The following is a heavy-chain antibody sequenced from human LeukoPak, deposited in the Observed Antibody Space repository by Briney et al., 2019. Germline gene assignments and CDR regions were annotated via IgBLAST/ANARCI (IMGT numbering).Heavy chain of an antibody. J-gene: IGHJ3*02. CDR3: ARDRRIAVAGTDAFDI. V-gene: IGHV3-30*02. CDR2: IRYDGSNK. CDR1: GFTFSSYG. D-gene: IGHD6-19*01. Sequence: PGGSLRLSCAASGFTFSSYGMHWVRQAPGKGLEWVAFIRYDGSNKYYADSVKGRFTISRDNSKNTLYLQMNSLRAEDTAVYYCARDRRIAVAGTDAFDIWGQGTMVTVSS.